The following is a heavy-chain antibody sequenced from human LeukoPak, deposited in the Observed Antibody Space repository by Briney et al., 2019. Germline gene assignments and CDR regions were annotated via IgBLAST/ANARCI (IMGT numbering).Heavy chain of an antibody. CDR2: IYYSGST. Sequence: SETLSLTCTVSGGSISSHYWSWIRQPPGKGLEWIGDIYYSGSTNYNPSLKSRVTISVDTSKNQFSLKLSSVTAADTAVYYCASLGPHYYYYYYMDVWGKGTTVTVSS. CDR3: ASLGPHYYYYYYMDV. CDR1: GGSISSHY. J-gene: IGHJ6*03. V-gene: IGHV4-59*11.